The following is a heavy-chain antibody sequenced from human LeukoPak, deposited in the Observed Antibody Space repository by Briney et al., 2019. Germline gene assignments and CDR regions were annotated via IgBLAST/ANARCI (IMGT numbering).Heavy chain of an antibody. V-gene: IGHV3-21*01. CDR1: GFTFSSYS. D-gene: IGHD6-19*01. CDR3: ARDLGSGWYGELDY. Sequence: GGSLRLSCAASGFTFSSYSMNWVRQAPGKGLEWVSSISSSSSYIYYADSVKGRFTISRDNAKNSLYLQMNSLRAEDTAVYYCARDLGSGWYGELDYWGQGTLVTVSS. J-gene: IGHJ4*02. CDR2: ISSSSSYI.